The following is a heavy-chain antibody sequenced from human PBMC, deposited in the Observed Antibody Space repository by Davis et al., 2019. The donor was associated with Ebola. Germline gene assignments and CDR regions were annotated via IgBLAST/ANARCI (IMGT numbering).Heavy chain of an antibody. Sequence: SVKVSCKASGGTFSSYAISWVRQAPGQGLEWMGRIIPILGIANYAQKFQGRVTITADKSTSTAYMELSSLRSDDTAVYYCARGGGSSKRTMGYWGQGTLVTVSS. V-gene: IGHV1-69*04. D-gene: IGHD1-26*01. J-gene: IGHJ4*02. CDR1: GGTFSSYA. CDR3: ARGGGSSKRTMGY. CDR2: IIPILGIA.